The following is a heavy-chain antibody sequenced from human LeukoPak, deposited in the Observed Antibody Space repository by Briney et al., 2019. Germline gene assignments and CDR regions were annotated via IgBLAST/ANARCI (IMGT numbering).Heavy chain of an antibody. J-gene: IGHJ6*02. CDR3: AREFGLHGGLRYYYYYGMDV. CDR2: INAGNGNT. D-gene: IGHD4-23*01. V-gene: IGHV1-3*01. CDR1: GYTFTSYA. Sequence: ASVKVSCKASGYTFTSYAMHWVRQAPGQRLEWMGWINAGNGNTKYSQKFQGRVTITRDTSASTAYMELSSLRSEDTAVYYCAREFGLHGGLRYYYYYGMDVWGQGTTVTVSS.